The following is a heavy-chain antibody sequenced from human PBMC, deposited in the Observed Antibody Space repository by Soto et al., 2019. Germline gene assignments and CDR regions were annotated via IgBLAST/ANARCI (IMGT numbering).Heavy chain of an antibody. CDR3: ARDSIYYYDSSGYYYWYFDL. V-gene: IGHV4-31*03. CDR2: IYYSGST. CDR1: GGSISSGGYY. Sequence: QVQLQESGPGLVKPSQTLSLTCTVSGGSISSGGYYWSWIRQHPGKGLEWIGYIYYSGSTYYNPSLKSRVTISVDTSKNQCSLKLSSVTAADTAVYYCARDSIYYYDSSGYYYWYFDLWGRGTLVTVSS. D-gene: IGHD3-22*01. J-gene: IGHJ2*01.